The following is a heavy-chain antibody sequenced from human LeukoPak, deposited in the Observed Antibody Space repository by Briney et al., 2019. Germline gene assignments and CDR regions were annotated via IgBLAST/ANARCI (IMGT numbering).Heavy chain of an antibody. CDR2: ISGSGGST. CDR3: ARGASGYDGKSNWFDP. D-gene: IGHD4-23*01. Sequence: GGSLRLSCAASGFTFSSYAMSWVRQAPGKGLEWVSAISGSGGSTYYADSVKGRFTISRDNSKNTLYLQMNSLRAEDTAVYYCARGASGYDGKSNWFDPWGQGTLVTVSS. J-gene: IGHJ5*02. CDR1: GFTFSSYA. V-gene: IGHV3-23*01.